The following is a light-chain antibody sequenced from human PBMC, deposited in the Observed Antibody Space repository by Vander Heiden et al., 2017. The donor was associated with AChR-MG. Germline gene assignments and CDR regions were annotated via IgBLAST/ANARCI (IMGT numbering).Light chain of an antibody. CDR2: DVS. CDR1: SSDVGGYNY. J-gene: IGLJ3*02. V-gene: IGLV2-14*01. CDR3: SSYTSSSTRV. Sequence: QSALPQPASVSGSPGQSITIPCPGTSSDVGGYNYVSWYQQHPGKAAKLMIYDVSKRPSGVSNRFSGSKSGNTASLTISGLQAEDEADYYCSSYTSSSTRVFGGGTKLTVL.